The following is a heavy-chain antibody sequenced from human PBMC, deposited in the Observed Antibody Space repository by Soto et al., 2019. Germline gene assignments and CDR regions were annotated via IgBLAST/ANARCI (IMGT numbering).Heavy chain of an antibody. D-gene: IGHD1-26*01. CDR2: IYYSGST. CDR1: GGSISSGGYY. Sequence: LSETLSLTCTVSGGSISSGGYYWSWIRQHPGKGLEWIGYIYYSGSTYYNPSLKSRVTISVDTSKNQFSLKLSSVTAADTAVYYCARNRGRLPTYWGQGTLVTVSS. CDR3: ARNRGRLPTY. V-gene: IGHV4-31*03. J-gene: IGHJ4*02.